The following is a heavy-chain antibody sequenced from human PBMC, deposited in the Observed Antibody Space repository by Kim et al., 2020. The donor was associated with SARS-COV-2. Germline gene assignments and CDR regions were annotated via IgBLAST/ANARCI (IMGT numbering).Heavy chain of an antibody. D-gene: IGHD3-10*01. V-gene: IGHV3-53*03. CDR3: AGAGRGWEALDY. CDR1: GFDVSTKY. CDR2: MYSVGSV. J-gene: IGHJ4*02. Sequence: GGSLRLSCAASGFDVSTKYMAWVRQAPGRELEWVAIMYSVGSVYYADSVRGRFTITRDKSRNTLRLLMNSLRAEDTAVYYCAGAGRGWEALDYWGQGTLVTVSS.